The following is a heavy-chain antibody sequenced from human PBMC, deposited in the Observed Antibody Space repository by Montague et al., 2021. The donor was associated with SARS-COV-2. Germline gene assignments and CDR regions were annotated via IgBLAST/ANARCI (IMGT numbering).Heavy chain of an antibody. D-gene: IGHD3-10*01. J-gene: IGHJ4*01. CDR3: ARRGGTGCGVAVSAEFDY. CDR2: INQSGRT. CDR1: GGSFSGYY. Sequence: SETLSLTCAVYGGSFSGYYWSWIRQPPEKGLEWIGEINQSGRTNNNPSLKSRVIISVDTSKNQFSLKLSSVTAADTAVYYCARRGGTGCGVAVSAEFDYWGQGILVIVSS. V-gene: IGHV4-34*01.